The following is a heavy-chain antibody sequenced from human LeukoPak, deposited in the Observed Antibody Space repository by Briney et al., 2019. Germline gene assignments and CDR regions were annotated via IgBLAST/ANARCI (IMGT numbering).Heavy chain of an antibody. Sequence: PSETLSLTCTVSGGSISSGSYYWSWIRQPAGKGLEWIGRMYTSGSTNYNPSLKSRVTISVDTSKNQFSLKLSSVTPADTAVYYCARGGGYCSGGSCYSSFDYWGQGTLVTVSS. V-gene: IGHV4-61*02. D-gene: IGHD2-15*01. CDR1: GGSISSGSYY. J-gene: IGHJ4*02. CDR3: ARGGGYCSGGSCYSSFDY. CDR2: MYTSGST.